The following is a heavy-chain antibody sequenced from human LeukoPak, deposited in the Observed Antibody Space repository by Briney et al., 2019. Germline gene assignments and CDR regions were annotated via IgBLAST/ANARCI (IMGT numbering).Heavy chain of an antibody. V-gene: IGHV4-39*01. J-gene: IGHJ3*02. CDR3: ATTPHYEGGGFDI. CDR1: ADSISTSNYY. Sequence: SETLSFTCTVSADSISTSNYYRGWIRQPPGKGLEWIGSVYYTGRTYDNPSLKSRVTISVDTSKNQFSLKLNSVTAADTAVYYCATTPHYEGGGFDIWGQGTMVTVSS. D-gene: IGHD3-16*01. CDR2: VYYTGRT.